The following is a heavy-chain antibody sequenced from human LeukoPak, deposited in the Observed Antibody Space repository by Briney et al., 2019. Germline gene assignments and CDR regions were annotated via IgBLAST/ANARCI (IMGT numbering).Heavy chain of an antibody. CDR2: INHSGRT. CDR3: TRPWQRRYYMDV. V-gene: IGHV4-34*01. J-gene: IGHJ6*03. Sequence: PSETLSLTCAVYGESFSGYYWTWVRQPPEKGREWIGDINHSGRTTYNPSLKSRVIISVDTSKNLFSLNLTSVTAADTAVYYCTRPWQRRYYMDVWGKGTTVAVSS. CDR1: GESFSGYY.